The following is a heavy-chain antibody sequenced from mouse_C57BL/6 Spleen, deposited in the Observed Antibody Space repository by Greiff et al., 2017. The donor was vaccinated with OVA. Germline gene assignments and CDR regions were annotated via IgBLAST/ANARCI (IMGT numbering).Heavy chain of an antibody. J-gene: IGHJ4*01. V-gene: IGHV14-1*01. Sequence: VQLQESGAELVRPGASVKLSCTASGFNIKDYYMHWVKQRPEQGLEWIGRIDPEDGDTEYAPKFQGKATMTADTSSNTAYLQLSSLTSEDTAVYYCTIRLLLRSYARDDWGQGTSVTVSS. CDR2: IDPEDGDT. CDR1: GFNIKDYY. CDR3: TIRLLLRSYARDD. D-gene: IGHD1-1*01.